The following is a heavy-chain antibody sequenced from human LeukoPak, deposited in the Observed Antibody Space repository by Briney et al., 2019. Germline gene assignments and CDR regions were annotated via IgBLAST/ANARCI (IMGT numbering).Heavy chain of an antibody. CDR2: IYHSGST. V-gene: IGHV4-4*02. Sequence: SGTLSLTCAVCGGSISSSNWWSWVHQPPGKGLEWIGEIYHSGSTNYNPSLKSRVTISVDKSKNQFSLKLSSVTAADTAVYYCARDGPYCSSTSCYEALGDYWGQGTLVTVSS. CDR1: GGSISSSNW. D-gene: IGHD2-2*01. J-gene: IGHJ4*02. CDR3: ARDGPYCSSTSCYEALGDY.